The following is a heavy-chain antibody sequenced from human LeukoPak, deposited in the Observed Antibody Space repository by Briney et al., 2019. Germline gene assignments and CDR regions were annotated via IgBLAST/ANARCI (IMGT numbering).Heavy chain of an antibody. J-gene: IGHJ5*02. CDR3: ARGGIDIVSVPVSNWFDP. D-gene: IGHD2/OR15-2a*01. CDR1: GYTFTSYG. CDR2: ISAYNGST. Sequence: GASVKVSCKASGYTFTSYGISWVRQAPGQGLEWMGWISAYNGSTNYAQKLQGRVTMTTDTSTNTAYMELRSLRSDDTAVYYCARGGIDIVSVPVSNWFDPWGQGTLVTVSS. V-gene: IGHV1-18*01.